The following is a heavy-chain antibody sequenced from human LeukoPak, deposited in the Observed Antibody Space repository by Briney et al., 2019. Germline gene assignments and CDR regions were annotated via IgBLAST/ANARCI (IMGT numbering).Heavy chain of an antibody. CDR3: AREAAMGYYYYMDV. CDR1: GGTFSSYA. CDR2: IIPIFGTA. Sequence: ASVKVSCKASGGTFSSYAISWVRQAPRQGLEWMGRIIPIFGTANYAQKFQGRVTITTDESTSTAYMELSSLRSEDTAVYYCAREAAMGYYYYMDVWGKGTTVTVSS. V-gene: IGHV1-69*05. J-gene: IGHJ6*03. D-gene: IGHD6-25*01.